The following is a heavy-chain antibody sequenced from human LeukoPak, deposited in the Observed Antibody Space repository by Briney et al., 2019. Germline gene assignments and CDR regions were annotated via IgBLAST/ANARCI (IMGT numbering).Heavy chain of an antibody. D-gene: IGHD3-10*01. CDR3: ARLYASGSYAHYYYYMDV. CDR2: IYYSGST. Sequence: PSETLSLTCTVSGGTTSTYYWGWIRQPPGKGLEWIGNIYYSGSTYYNPSLQSRVTISVDTSKNQFSLNLSSVTAADTAVYFCARLYASGSYAHYYYYMDVWGKGTTVTVS. V-gene: IGHV4-59*12. CDR1: GGTTSTYY. J-gene: IGHJ6*03.